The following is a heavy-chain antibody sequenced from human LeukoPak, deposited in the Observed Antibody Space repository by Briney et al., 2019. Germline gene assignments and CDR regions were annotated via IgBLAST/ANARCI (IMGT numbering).Heavy chain of an antibody. CDR2: ISSSSSYI. D-gene: IGHD2-2*01. V-gene: IGHV3-21*01. Sequence: GGSLRLSCAASGFTFSSYSMNWVRQAPGKGLEWVSSISSSSSYIYYADSVKGRFTISRDNAKNSLYLQMNSLRAEDTAVYYCARDDLPGVPLVPLGYWGQGTLATVSS. J-gene: IGHJ4*02. CDR1: GFTFSSYS. CDR3: ARDDLPGVPLVPLGY.